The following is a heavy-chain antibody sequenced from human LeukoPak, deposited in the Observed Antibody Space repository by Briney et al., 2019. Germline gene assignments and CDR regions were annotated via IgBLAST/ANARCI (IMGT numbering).Heavy chain of an antibody. CDR2: INHSGST. J-gene: IGHJ4*02. CDR3: ARGSKTRFDY. Sequence: SETLSLTCAVYGGSFSGYYWSWIRQHPGKGLEWIGEINHSGSTNYNPSLKSRVTISVDTSKNQFSLKLSSVTAADTAVYYCARGSKTRFDYWGQGTLVTVSS. D-gene: IGHD2/OR15-2a*01. CDR1: GGSFSGYY. V-gene: IGHV4-34*01.